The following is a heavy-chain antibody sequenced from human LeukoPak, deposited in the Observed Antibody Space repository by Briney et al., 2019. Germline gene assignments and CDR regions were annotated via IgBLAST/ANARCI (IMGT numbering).Heavy chain of an antibody. CDR1: GGTFSSYA. CDR3: ASRGGGSVLEWESLVWFDP. V-gene: IGHV1-69*13. D-gene: IGHD3-3*01. CDR2: IIPIFGTA. Sequence: SVKVSCKASGGTFSSYAVSWVRQAPGQGLEWMGGIIPIFGTANYAQKFQGRVTITADESTSTAYMELSSLRSEDTAVYYCASRGGGSVLEWESLVWFDPWGQGTLVTVSS. J-gene: IGHJ5*02.